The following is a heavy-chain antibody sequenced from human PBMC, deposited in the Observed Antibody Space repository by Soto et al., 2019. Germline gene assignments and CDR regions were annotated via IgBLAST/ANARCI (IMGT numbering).Heavy chain of an antibody. V-gene: IGHV1-46*01. Sequence: ASVKVSCKAFGYTFSIYYIHWVRQAPGPGLEWMGVINTSGGSTTYAQKFQGRVTMTRDTSTSTVFMELSSLRSEDTAVYYCARGGRHSNYYYYYGMDVWGQGTTVTVSS. CDR2: INTSGGST. D-gene: IGHD6-25*01. J-gene: IGHJ6*02. CDR3: ARGGRHSNYYYYYGMDV. CDR1: GYTFSIYY.